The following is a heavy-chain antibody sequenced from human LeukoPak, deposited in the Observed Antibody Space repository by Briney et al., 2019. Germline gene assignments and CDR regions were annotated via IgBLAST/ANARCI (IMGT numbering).Heavy chain of an antibody. D-gene: IGHD2-15*01. J-gene: IGHJ4*02. CDR2: VAPDGSAQ. CDR1: GFTFSGYS. CDR3: ARVIAGAIDY. V-gene: IGHV3-7*01. Sequence: GGSLRLSCAASGFTFSGYSMTWVRQAPGKGLEWVANVAPDGSAQNYVDSLEGRFNISRDNPNNSLYLQMHSLRAEDAAVYYCARVIAGAIDYWGQGTLVTVSS.